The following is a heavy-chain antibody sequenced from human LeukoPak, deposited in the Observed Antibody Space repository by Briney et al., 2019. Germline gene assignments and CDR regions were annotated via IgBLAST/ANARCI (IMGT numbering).Heavy chain of an antibody. V-gene: IGHV4-39*01. J-gene: IGHJ4*02. D-gene: IGHD6-19*01. Sequence: SQTLSLTCTVSGDSISSSNYYWVWIRQPPGKGLQWIGNIYYTGSTYHNPSLKSRVTISVDTSNSQFSLKLSSVTAADTAVYFCARHAVAYSSGFYSGPGTLATVSS. CDR3: ARHAVAYSSGFY. CDR2: IYYTGST. CDR1: GDSISSSNYY.